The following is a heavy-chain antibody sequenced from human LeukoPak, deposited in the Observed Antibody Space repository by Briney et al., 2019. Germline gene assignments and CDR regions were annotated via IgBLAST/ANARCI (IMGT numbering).Heavy chain of an antibody. Sequence: SETLSLTCTVSGGSISSGTHYWSWIRQPAGKGLEWIGRIYNTGDTNYNPSLESRVTISVDTSKDQFSLRLSSVTAADTAVYYCARTGLTGTTEEGNAYYFDYWGQGTLVTVSS. CDR1: GGSISSGTHY. CDR2: IYNTGDT. D-gene: IGHD1-7*01. CDR3: ARTGLTGTTEEGNAYYFDY. V-gene: IGHV4-61*02. J-gene: IGHJ4*02.